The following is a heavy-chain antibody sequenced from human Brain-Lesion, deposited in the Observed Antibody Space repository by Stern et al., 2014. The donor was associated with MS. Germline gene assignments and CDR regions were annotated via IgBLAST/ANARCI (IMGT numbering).Heavy chain of an antibody. D-gene: IGHD2/OR15-2a*01. CDR1: GFTFGSCA. CDR2: VSYDGSNK. J-gene: IGHJ5*02. CDR3: AKDRQYLTYFFDH. V-gene: IGHV3-30*18. Sequence: VQPMQSGGGVVQPGRPLRLSCVASGFTFGSCAMHWARQAPGKGLEWVAGVSYDGSNKYYADSVKGRFTISRDNSQNTLYMQMSSLRPEDTAVYYCAKDRQYLTYFFDHWGQGSLVTVSS.